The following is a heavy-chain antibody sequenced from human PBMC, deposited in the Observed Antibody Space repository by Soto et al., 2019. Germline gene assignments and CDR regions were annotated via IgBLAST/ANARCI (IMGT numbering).Heavy chain of an antibody. Sequence: EVQLLESGGGLVQPGGSLRLSCAASGFTFSSYAMSWVSQAPGKGLEWVSAISGSGGSTYYADSVKGRFTISRDNSKNTLYLQMNSLRAEDTAVYYCAKAIAAPTTIAPAFDIWGQGTMVTVSS. CDR1: GFTFSSYA. D-gene: IGHD6-6*01. J-gene: IGHJ3*02. V-gene: IGHV3-23*01. CDR3: AKAIAAPTTIAPAFDI. CDR2: ISGSGGST.